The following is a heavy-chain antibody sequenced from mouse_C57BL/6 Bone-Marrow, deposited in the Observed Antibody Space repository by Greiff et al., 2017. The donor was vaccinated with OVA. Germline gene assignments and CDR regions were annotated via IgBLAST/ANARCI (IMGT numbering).Heavy chain of an antibody. CDR3: ARIGYGSSYGAMDY. D-gene: IGHD1-1*01. V-gene: IGHV1-81*01. Sequence: QVQLKESGAELARPGASVKLSCKASGYTFPSYGISWVKQRTGQGLEWIGEIYPRSGNTYYNEKFKGKAPLTADKSSSTAYMELRSLTSEDSAVYCCARIGYGSSYGAMDYWGQGTSVTVSS. J-gene: IGHJ4*01. CDR2: IYPRSGNT. CDR1: GYTFPSYG.